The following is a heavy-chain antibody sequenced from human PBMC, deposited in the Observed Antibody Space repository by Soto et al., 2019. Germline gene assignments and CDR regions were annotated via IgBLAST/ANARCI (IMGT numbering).Heavy chain of an antibody. CDR1: GLTFSDHY. CDR3: ATHYYGSGSYYNDFDY. Sequence: GSLRLSCAASGLTFSDHYMDWVRQAPGKGLEWVGRTRNKANSYTTEYAASVKGRFTISRDDSKNSLYLQMNSLKTEDTAVYYCATHYYGSGSYYNDFDYWGQGTLVTVSS. D-gene: IGHD3-10*01. J-gene: IGHJ4*02. CDR2: TRNKANSYTT. V-gene: IGHV3-72*01.